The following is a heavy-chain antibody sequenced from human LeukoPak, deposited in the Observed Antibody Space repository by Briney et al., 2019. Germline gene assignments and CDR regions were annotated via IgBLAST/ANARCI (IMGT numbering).Heavy chain of an antibody. D-gene: IGHD5-18*01. CDR3: ARDAGETAMVIGVFS. J-gene: IGHJ5*02. CDR1: GGSISSSSYY. Sequence: SETLSLTCTVSGGSISSSSYYWGWIRQPPGKGLEWIGSIYYSGSTYYNPSLKSRVTISVDTSKNQFSLKLSSVTAADTAVYYCARDAGETAMVIGVFSWGQGTLVTVSS. CDR2: IYYSGST. V-gene: IGHV4-39*07.